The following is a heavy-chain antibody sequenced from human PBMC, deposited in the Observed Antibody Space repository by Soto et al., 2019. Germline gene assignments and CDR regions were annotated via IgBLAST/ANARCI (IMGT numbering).Heavy chain of an antibody. J-gene: IGHJ6*02. Sequence: EVQLVQSGAEVKKPGESLKISCKGSGYSFTSYWIGWVRQMPGKGLEWMGIIYPGDSDTRYSPSFQGQVTISADKSISTAYLQWSSLKASDTAMYYCARHAGETYSSGWYIPYYYYGMDVWGQGTTVTVSS. V-gene: IGHV5-51*01. CDR2: IYPGDSDT. CDR1: GYSFTSYW. CDR3: ARHAGETYSSGWYIPYYYYGMDV. D-gene: IGHD6-19*01.